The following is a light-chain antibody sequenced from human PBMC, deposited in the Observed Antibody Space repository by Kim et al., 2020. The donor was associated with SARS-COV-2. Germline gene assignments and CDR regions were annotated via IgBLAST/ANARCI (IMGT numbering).Light chain of an antibody. CDR1: SSDVGGYNY. V-gene: IGLV2-14*01. J-gene: IGLJ1*01. CDR2: DVS. Sequence: QSALTQPASVSGSPGQSITISCTGTSSDVGGYNYVSWYQQHPGKAPKLMIYDVSKRPSGVSNRFSGSKSGNTASLTISGLQAEDEADYYCSSYTSSCYVFGTGTKVTVL. CDR3: SSYTSSCYV.